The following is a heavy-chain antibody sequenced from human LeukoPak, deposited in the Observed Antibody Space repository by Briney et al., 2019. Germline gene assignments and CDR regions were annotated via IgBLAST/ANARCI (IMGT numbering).Heavy chain of an antibody. CDR3: ARGHVIFMRLYGSGSYVDY. Sequence: SVKVSCKASGGTFSSYAISWVRQAPGQGLEWMGGIIPIFGTANYAQKFQGRVTITADESTSTAYMELSSLRSEDTAVYYCARGHVIFMRLYGSGSYVDYWGQGTLVTVSS. V-gene: IGHV1-69*13. J-gene: IGHJ4*02. CDR2: IIPIFGTA. D-gene: IGHD3-10*01. CDR1: GGTFSSYA.